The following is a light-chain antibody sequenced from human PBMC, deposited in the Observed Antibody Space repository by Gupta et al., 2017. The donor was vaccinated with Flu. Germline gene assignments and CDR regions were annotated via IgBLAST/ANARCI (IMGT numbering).Light chain of an antibody. CDR2: DVS. V-gene: IGLV2-11*01. J-gene: IGLJ3*02. Sequence: QSALTQPRSVSGSPGQSVTISCTGTSSDIGAYTYISWHQQYPANAPIFMIYDVSKRPSGVPDRFSGSKSATTATPTISGVEADDDYYYSCYLFAVNYCVFGGGTKLTVL. CDR3: YLFAVNYCV. CDR1: SSDIGAYTY.